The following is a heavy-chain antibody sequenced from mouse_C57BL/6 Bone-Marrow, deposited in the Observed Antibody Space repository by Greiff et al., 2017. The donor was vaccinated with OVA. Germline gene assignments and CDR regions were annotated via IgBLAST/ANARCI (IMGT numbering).Heavy chain of an antibody. CDR3: ARNVTTDAVDY. CDR1: GYTFTSYG. J-gene: IGHJ4*01. CDR2: IYPRSGNT. V-gene: IGHV1-81*01. Sequence: QVQLKQSGAELVRPGASVKLSCKASGYTFTSYGISWVKQRTGQGLEWIGEIYPRSGNTTYNEKFKGKATLTADKSSSTAYMELRSLTSEDSAVYFCARNVTTDAVDYWGQGTSVTVSS. D-gene: IGHD1-1*01.